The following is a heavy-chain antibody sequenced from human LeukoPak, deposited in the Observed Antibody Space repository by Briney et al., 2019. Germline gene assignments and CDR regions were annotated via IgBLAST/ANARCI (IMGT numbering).Heavy chain of an antibody. V-gene: IGHV4-30-4*08. CDR1: GGSISSGDYY. CDR3: AREGEIAAAGTFRH. J-gene: IGHJ4*02. Sequence: SETLSLTCTVSGGSISSGDYYRSWIRQPPGKGLECIGYIYYSGSTYYNPSLKSRVTISVDTSKNQFSLKLSSVTAADTAVYYCAREGEIAAAGTFRHWGQGTLVTVSS. D-gene: IGHD6-13*01. CDR2: IYYSGST.